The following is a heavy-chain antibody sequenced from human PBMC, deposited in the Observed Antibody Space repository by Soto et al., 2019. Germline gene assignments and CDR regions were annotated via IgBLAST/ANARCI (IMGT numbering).Heavy chain of an antibody. V-gene: IGHV1-2*04. CDR3: ARDLPKYCSGGSCYGMDV. CDR1: GYTFTGYH. CDR2: INPNSGGT. J-gene: IGHJ6*02. D-gene: IGHD2-15*01. Sequence: ASVKVSCKASGYTFTGYHMHWVRQAPGQGLEWMGWINPNSGGTNYAQKFQGWVTMTRDTSISTAYMELSRLRSDDTAVYYCARDLPKYCSGGSCYGMDVWGQGTTVTVSS.